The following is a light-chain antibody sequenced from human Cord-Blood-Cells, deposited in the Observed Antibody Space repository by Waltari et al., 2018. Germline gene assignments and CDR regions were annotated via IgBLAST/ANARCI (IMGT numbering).Light chain of an antibody. V-gene: IGLV2-23*03. CDR2: EGS. CDR1: SRDVGSYNL. CDR3: CSYAGSSTFVV. Sequence: QSALTQPASVSGSPGQSITLSCPGTSRDVGSYNLVSRYQQHPGKAPKLMIYEGSKRPSGVSNRFSGSKSGNTASLTISGLQAEDEADYYCCSYAGSSTFVVFGGGTKLTVL. J-gene: IGLJ2*01.